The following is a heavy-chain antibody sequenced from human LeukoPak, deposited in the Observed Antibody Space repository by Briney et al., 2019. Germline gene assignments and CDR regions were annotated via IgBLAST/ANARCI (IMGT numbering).Heavy chain of an antibody. V-gene: IGHV4-34*01. D-gene: IGHD6-13*01. CDR2: INHSGST. J-gene: IGHJ4*02. Sequence: SETLSLTCAVYGGSFSGYYWSWIRQPPGKGLEWIGGINHSGSTNYNPSLKSRGTISVDTSKNQFSLKLSSVTAADTAVYYCARGRGSSSWYYFDYWGQGTLVTVSS. CDR1: GGSFSGYY. CDR3: ARGRGSSSWYYFDY.